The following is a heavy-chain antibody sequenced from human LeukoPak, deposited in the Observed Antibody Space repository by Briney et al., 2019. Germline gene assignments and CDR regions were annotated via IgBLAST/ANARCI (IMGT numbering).Heavy chain of an antibody. CDR2: ISYDGSNK. J-gene: IGHJ4*02. V-gene: IGHV3-30-3*01. CDR3: ATLNEGYCSGGSCYPTLDY. CDR1: GFTFSSYA. Sequence: GGSLRLSCAASGFTFSSYAMHWVRQAPGKGLEWVAVISYDGSNKYYADSVKGRFTISRDNSKNTLYLQMNSLRAEDTAVYYCATLNEGYCSGGSCYPTLDYWGQGTLVTVSS. D-gene: IGHD2-15*01.